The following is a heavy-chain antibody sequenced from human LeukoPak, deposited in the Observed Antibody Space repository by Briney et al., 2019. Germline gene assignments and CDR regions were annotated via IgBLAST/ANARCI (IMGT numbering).Heavy chain of an antibody. D-gene: IGHD5-18*01. CDR3: ARDGTSVMVDFDY. CDR2: IKYHSGGT. J-gene: IGHJ4*02. CDR1: GYTFTDYY. Sequence: ASVKGSCKASGYTFTDYYVYWVRQAPVQGLEWMGLIKYHSGGTNYAKKFQDRVTMTRDTCIRTAYMELSRLNSDDTAGYYCARDGTSVMVDFDYWGQGTLVTVSS. V-gene: IGHV1-2*02.